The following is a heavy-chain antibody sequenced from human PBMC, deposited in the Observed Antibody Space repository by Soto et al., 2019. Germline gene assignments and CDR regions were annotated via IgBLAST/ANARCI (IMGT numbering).Heavy chain of an antibody. J-gene: IGHJ5*02. Sequence: ASVKVSCKASGYTFIGYNIHWLRQAPGQGLEWMGWINPNSGGTDYAQKFQGRVTMTRDTSINTAYMEVRRLRSDDTAVYYCAGGVLIGTYYNWFDPWGQGTLVTVSS. CDR2: INPNSGGT. V-gene: IGHV1-2*02. D-gene: IGHD1-26*01. CDR1: GYTFIGYN. CDR3: AGGVLIGTYYNWFDP.